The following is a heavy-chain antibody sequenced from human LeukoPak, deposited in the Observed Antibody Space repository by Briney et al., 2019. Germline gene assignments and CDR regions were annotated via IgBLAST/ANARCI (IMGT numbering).Heavy chain of an antibody. V-gene: IGHV1-18*01. CDR2: LSPHSHTT. D-gene: IGHD2-8*01. CDR1: GYTFNNYF. CDR3: ARGQSMYY. J-gene: IGHJ4*02. Sequence: ASVKVSFKASGYTFNNYFISWVRQAPGQGLEWVGWLSPHSHTTHYAEKVQGRVTMTTDTSTTTVYMELRSLRSDDTAVYFCARGQSMYYWGQGTPVTVSS.